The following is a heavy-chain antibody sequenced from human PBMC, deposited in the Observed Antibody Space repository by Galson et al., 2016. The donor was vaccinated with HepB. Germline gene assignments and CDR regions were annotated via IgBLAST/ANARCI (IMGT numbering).Heavy chain of an antibody. CDR1: GASINSSNW. Sequence: SETLSLTCAVSGASINSSNWWTWVRQAPGRGLEWIGGIYHTGTSNNNPFLSSRFTLSIDKSRNQFALNLTSLTAADTAVYYCARAAVVPGARMVFDPWGQGTLVTVSS. V-gene: IGHV4-4*02. CDR3: ARAAVVPGARMVFDP. D-gene: IGHD2-2*01. CDR2: IYHTGTS. J-gene: IGHJ5*02.